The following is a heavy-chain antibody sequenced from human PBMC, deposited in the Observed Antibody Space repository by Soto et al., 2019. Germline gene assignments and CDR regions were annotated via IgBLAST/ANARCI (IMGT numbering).Heavy chain of an antibody. CDR3: ARDTGDGTFDF. V-gene: IGHV1-3*01. Sequence: ALVKVSCKASGYTFSSYAMHWVRQAPGQRLEWMGWINAGYGNTKSSQKFQDRVTISRDTSASTAYMELTSLRSEDTAVYYCARDTGDGTFDFWGQGTLVTVSS. J-gene: IGHJ4*02. D-gene: IGHD7-27*01. CDR2: INAGYGNT. CDR1: GYTFSSYA.